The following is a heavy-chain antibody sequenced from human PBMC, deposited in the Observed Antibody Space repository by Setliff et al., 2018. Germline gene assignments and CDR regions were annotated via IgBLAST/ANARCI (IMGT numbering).Heavy chain of an antibody. V-gene: IGHV1-8*02. CDR3: ARRVGSVGIQLPDY. D-gene: IGHD5-18*01. CDR1: GYTFTSYD. J-gene: IGHJ4*02. CDR2: MNPNSGNT. Sequence: ASVKVSCKASGYTFTSYDINWVRQATGQGLEWMGWMNPNSGNTGYAQKFQGRVTMTRNTSISTAYMELGSLRSEDTAVYYCARRVGSVGIQLPDYWGQGTLVTVSS.